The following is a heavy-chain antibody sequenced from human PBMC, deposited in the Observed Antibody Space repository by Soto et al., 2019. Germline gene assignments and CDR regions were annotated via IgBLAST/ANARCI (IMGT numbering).Heavy chain of an antibody. CDR3: TRGGAARPDY. D-gene: IGHD2-15*01. CDR1: GFRFTSFG. J-gene: IGHJ4*02. V-gene: IGHV3-48*02. Sequence: DVVLVNSGGGFVRPGESLRLSCGASGFRFTSFGMNWVRQGPGKGLEWLSYICGLSATTYYADSVRGRFTVSRDNDMNLLFLQLNNLRDDDTAVYYCTRGGAARPDYWGQGSRVVVSS. CDR2: ICGLSATT.